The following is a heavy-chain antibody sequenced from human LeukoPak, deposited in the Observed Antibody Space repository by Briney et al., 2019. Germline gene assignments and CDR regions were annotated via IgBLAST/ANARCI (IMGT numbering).Heavy chain of an antibody. CDR3: ARDLSAAYDF. Sequence: GGSLRLSCAASGFSFSSYAMTWARQAPVKGLEWVSAISGDGTRTYYADSVKGRFTISRDNSKNTLYLQMDNLRVDDTAVYYCARDLSAAYDFWGQGILVTVSS. CDR2: ISGDGTRT. D-gene: IGHD2-21*01. V-gene: IGHV3-23*01. CDR1: GFSFSSYA. J-gene: IGHJ4*02.